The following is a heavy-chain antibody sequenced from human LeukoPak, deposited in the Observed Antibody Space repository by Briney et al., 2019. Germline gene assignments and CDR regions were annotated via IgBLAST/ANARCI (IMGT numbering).Heavy chain of an antibody. J-gene: IGHJ4*02. Sequence: SETLSLTCAVYGGSFSGYYWSWIRQPPGKGLEWIGEINHSGSTNYNPSLRSRVTISVDTSKNQFSLELSSVTAADTAVYYCASRRDGYSGYWGQGTLVTVSS. D-gene: IGHD4-4*01. CDR1: GGSFSGYY. CDR2: INHSGST. CDR3: ASRRDGYSGY. V-gene: IGHV4-34*01.